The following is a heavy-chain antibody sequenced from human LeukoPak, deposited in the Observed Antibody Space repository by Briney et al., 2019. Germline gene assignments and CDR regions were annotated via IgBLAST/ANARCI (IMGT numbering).Heavy chain of an antibody. CDR2: IYYTGST. D-gene: IGHD2-8*01. V-gene: IGHV4-39*01. J-gene: IGHJ4*02. CDR3: ARHVPPPDNGMDY. CDR1: SGSISGDTSY. Sequence: PSETLSLTCTVSSGSISGDTSYWGWIRQPPGKGLEWIASIYYTGSTYYSPSLRSRVTISVDTSKNQFFLKLNSLTAADTAVYYCARHVPPPDNGMDYWGQGTLVAVSS.